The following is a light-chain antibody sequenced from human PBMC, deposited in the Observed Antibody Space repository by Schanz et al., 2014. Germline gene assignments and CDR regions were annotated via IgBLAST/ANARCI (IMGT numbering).Light chain of an antibody. CDR1: SSNIGSNY. CDR2: SNN. CDR3: AAWDDSLSGWV. J-gene: IGLJ3*02. Sequence: QSVLTQPPSASGTPGQRVTISCSGSSSNIGSNYVYWYQQLPGRAPKLLIYSNNQRPSGVPDRFSGSKSGTSASLAISGLRSEDEADYHCAAWDDSLSGWVFGGGTKLTVL. V-gene: IGLV1-47*02.